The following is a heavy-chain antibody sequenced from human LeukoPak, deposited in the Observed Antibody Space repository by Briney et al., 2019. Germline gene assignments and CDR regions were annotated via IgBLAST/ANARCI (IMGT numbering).Heavy chain of an antibody. CDR3: AGHSSSSDGWFDP. CDR1: GITVTDYF. J-gene: IGHJ5*02. Sequence: ASVNVSFKSSGITVTDYFIHWLRQAPGQGLEWMGWINPHNGGTNYAQKLQGRVTMTRDTSINTVYMELTRLTSDDTAIFYCAGHSSSSDGWFDPWGQGTLVTVSS. CDR2: INPHNGGT. D-gene: IGHD6-6*01. V-gene: IGHV1-2*02.